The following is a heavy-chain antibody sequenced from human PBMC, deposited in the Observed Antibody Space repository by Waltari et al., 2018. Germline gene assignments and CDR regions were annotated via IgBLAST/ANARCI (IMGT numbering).Heavy chain of an antibody. CDR1: GGSISSSNYY. V-gene: IGHV4-39*01. CDR3: ARIALGGTSTDTFDI. J-gene: IGHJ3*02. Sequence: QLQLQESGPGLVKPSETLSLSCSVSGGSISSSNYYWGWIRQPPGKGLEWIGSSFYSGSTYYNPSLKSRVTISVDTSKNQFSLKMSSVTAGDTAVYYCARIALGGTSTDTFDIWGQGTRVTVSS. CDR2: SFYSGST. D-gene: IGHD1-26*01.